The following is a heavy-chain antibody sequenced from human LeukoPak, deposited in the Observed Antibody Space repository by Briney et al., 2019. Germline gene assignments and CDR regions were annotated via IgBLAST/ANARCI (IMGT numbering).Heavy chain of an antibody. CDR3: AKLSGSYYGAYYFDY. V-gene: IGHV3-30*18. CDR2: ISCDGSNK. D-gene: IGHD1-26*01. CDR1: GFTFSSYG. J-gene: IGHJ4*02. Sequence: GGSLRLSCAASGFTFSSYGMHWVRQAPGKGLEWVAVISCDGSNKYYADSVKGRFTISRDNSKNTLYLQMNSLRAEDTAVYYCAKLSGSYYGAYYFDYWGQGTLVTVSS.